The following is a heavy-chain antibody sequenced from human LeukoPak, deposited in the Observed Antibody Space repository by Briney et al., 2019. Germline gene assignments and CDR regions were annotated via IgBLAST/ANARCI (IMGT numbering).Heavy chain of an antibody. V-gene: IGHV4-39*01. CDR1: GGSISSGSYY. CDR2: IYYSGST. Sequence: PSETLSLTCTVSGGSISSGSYYWGWIRQPPGKGLEWIGSIYYSGSTYYNPSLKSRVTISVDTSKNQFSLKLSSVTAADTAVYYCARSRTYFDFWSGYYLFDYWGQGTLVTVSS. CDR3: ARSRTYFDFWSGYYLFDY. J-gene: IGHJ4*02. D-gene: IGHD3-3*01.